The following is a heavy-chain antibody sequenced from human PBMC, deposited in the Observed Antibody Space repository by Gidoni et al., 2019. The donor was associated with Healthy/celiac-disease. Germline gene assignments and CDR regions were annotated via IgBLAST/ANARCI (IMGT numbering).Heavy chain of an antibody. CDR1: GGTFSSYA. J-gene: IGHJ2*01. CDR3: ATERLAAAGTGGYFDL. D-gene: IGHD6-13*01. CDR2: IIPIFGTA. V-gene: IGHV1-69*01. Sequence: QVQLVQPGAEVKKPGSSVKVSCKASGGTFSSYAISWVRQAPGQGLEWMGGIIPIFGTANYAQKFQGRVTITADESTSTAYMELSSLRSEDTAVYYCATERLAAAGTGGYFDLWGRGTLVTVSS.